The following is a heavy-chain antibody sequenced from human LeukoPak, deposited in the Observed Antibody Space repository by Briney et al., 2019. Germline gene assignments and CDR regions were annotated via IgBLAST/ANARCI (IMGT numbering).Heavy chain of an antibody. CDR2: ISYDGSNK. CDR1: GFTFSSYG. V-gene: IGHV3-30*18. Sequence: PGRSLRLSCAASGFTFSSYGMHWVRQAPGKGLEWVAVISYDGSNKYYADSVKGRFTISRDNSKNTLYLQMSSLRAEDTAVYYCANSQETYYFDYWGQGTLVTVSS. J-gene: IGHJ4*02. CDR3: ANSQETYYFDY.